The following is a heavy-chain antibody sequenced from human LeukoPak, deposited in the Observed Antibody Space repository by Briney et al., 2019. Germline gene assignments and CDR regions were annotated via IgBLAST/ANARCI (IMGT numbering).Heavy chain of an antibody. D-gene: IGHD6-19*01. CDR2: INPSSGGT. Sequence: ASVKVSCKASGYTFTGYDMHWVRQAPGQGLEWMGWINPSSGGTNYAQKFQGRVTMTRDTSISTAYMELSRLRSDDTAVYYCARGGALAVADYYGMDVWGQGTTVTVSS. CDR3: ARGGALAVADYYGMDV. J-gene: IGHJ6*02. V-gene: IGHV1-2*02. CDR1: GYTFTGYD.